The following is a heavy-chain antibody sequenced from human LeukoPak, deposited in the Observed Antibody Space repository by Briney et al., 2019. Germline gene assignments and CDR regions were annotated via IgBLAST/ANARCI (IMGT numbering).Heavy chain of an antibody. D-gene: IGHD1-26*01. V-gene: IGHV3-49*03. Sequence: GGSLRLSCTSSGFTFGDYAMSWLRQAPGKGLEWVGFIRSKTYGGTTEYAASVKGRFTISRDDSKSIAYLQMNSLNTEDTAVYYCTRDGMGDFDYWGQGTLVTVSS. CDR2: IRSKTYGGTT. CDR1: GFTFGDYA. J-gene: IGHJ4*02. CDR3: TRDGMGDFDY.